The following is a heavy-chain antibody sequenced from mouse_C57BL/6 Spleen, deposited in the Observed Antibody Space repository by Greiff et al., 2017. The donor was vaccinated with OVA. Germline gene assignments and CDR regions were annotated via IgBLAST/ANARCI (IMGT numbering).Heavy chain of an antibody. CDR1: GFTFSSYA. CDR3: ARSNYYGSSYCDY. D-gene: IGHD1-1*01. J-gene: IGHJ2*01. Sequence: DVQLQESGGGLVKPGGSLKLSCAASGFTFSSYAMSWVRQTPEKRLEWVATISDGGSYTYYPDNVKGRFTISRDNAKNNLYLQMSHLKSEDTAMYYCARSNYYGSSYCDYWGQGTTLTVSS. CDR2: ISDGGSYT. V-gene: IGHV5-4*01.